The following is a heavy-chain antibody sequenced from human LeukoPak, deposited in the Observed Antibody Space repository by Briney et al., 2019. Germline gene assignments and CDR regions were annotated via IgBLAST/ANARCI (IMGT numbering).Heavy chain of an antibody. V-gene: IGHV3-53*01. Sequence: GGSLRLSCAASGFSVRTTYMSWVRQAPGKGLEWVSVIYTGGGTDHADSVKGRFTISRDNSKNTLSLQMNSLRVEDTAIYYCTRSGYRHPYHFDSWGQGTLVTVSS. J-gene: IGHJ4*02. CDR3: TRSGYRHPYHFDS. CDR2: IYTGGGT. CDR1: GFSVRTTY. D-gene: IGHD3-22*01.